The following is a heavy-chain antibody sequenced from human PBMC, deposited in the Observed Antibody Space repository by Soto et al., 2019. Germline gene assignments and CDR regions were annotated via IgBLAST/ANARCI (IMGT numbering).Heavy chain of an antibody. CDR3: AKVGIGMFSHKHHFDH. CDR2: ISGSGDSS. CDR1: GFTFSRYS. Sequence: GSLRLACAASGFTFSRYSMNWVRQAPGKGLEWVSAISGSGDSSYYADSVKDRFTISRDNPTNTLYLQMNNLRAEDTAVYYCAKVGIGMFSHKHHFDHWGQGTQVTVSS. J-gene: IGHJ4*02. D-gene: IGHD2-2*03. V-gene: IGHV3-23*01.